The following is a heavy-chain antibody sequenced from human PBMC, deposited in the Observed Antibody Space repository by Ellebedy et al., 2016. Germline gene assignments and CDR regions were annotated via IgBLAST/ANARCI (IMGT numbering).Heavy chain of an antibody. Sequence: ASVKVSCXASGYTFTSYGISWVRQAPGQGLEWMGWISAYNGNTNYAQKFQGRVTMTRDTSISTAYMELSRLRSDDTAVYYCARDILLNYYDSPTQMGNWGQGTLVTVSS. J-gene: IGHJ4*02. D-gene: IGHD3-22*01. CDR1: GYTFTSYG. CDR3: ARDILLNYYDSPTQMGN. CDR2: ISAYNGNT. V-gene: IGHV1-18*01.